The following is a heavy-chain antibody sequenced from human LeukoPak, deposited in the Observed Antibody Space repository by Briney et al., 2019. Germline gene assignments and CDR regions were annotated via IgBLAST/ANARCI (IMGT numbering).Heavy chain of an antibody. D-gene: IGHD3-3*01. J-gene: IGHJ4*02. CDR1: GFTFSNYR. CDR3: AKDRTRQAY. V-gene: IGHV3-7*03. CDR2: IKEDGSDK. Sequence: PGGPLRLSCAASGFTFSNYRMSWVRQTPGKGLEWVANIKEDGSDKYYEDSLKGRFTISRDNAKNSLYLQMNSLRAEDTAVYYCAKDRTRQAYWGQGTLVTVSS.